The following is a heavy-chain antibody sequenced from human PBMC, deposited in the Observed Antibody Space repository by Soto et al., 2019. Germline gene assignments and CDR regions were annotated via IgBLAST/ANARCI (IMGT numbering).Heavy chain of an antibody. Sequence: SVKVSCKASGGTFSSYTISWVRQAPGQGLEWMGRIIPILGIANYAQKFQGRVTITADKSTSTAYMELSSLRSEDTAVYYCARDSGYGPNGEFDYWDQRTLVTGSS. J-gene: IGHJ4*02. CDR3: ARDSGYGPNGEFDY. CDR1: GGTFSSYT. CDR2: IIPILGIA. D-gene: IGHD3-22*01. V-gene: IGHV1-69*04.